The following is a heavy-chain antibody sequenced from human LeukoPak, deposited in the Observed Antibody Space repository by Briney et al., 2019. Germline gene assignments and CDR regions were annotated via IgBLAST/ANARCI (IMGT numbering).Heavy chain of an antibody. CDR1: GFTFSDYY. D-gene: IGHD2-21*02. CDR2: ISSSGSTI. CDR3: ARVPFYCGGDCQDRVYAFDI. V-gene: IGHV3-11*04. Sequence: GGSLRLSCAASGFTFSDYYMSWIRQAPGKGLEWVSYISSSGSTIYYADSVKGRFTISRDNAKNSLYLQMNSLRAEDTAVYYCARVPFYCGGDCQDRVYAFDIWGRGTMVTVSS. J-gene: IGHJ3*02.